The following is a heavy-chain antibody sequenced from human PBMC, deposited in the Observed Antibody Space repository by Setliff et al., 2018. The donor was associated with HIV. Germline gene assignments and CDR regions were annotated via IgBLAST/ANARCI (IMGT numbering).Heavy chain of an antibody. CDR1: GFTFSNHV. V-gene: IGHV3-23*01. D-gene: IGHD2-15*01. CDR3: VILGYCSGGSCFGGSTFYYYMDV. J-gene: IGHJ6*03. CDR2: ISGSGDRI. Sequence: GGSLRLSCAASGFTFSNHVMGWVRQTPGKGLEWVSGISGSGDRINYAGSVNGRFTISRDNSKGTLYLQLNSLGAEDTALYYCVILGYCSGGSCFGGSTFYYYMDVWGKGTTVTVSS.